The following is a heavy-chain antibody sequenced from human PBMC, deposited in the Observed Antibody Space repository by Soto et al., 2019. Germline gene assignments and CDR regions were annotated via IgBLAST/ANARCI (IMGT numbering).Heavy chain of an antibody. CDR1: GGTFSSYA. CDR2: IIPIFGTA. V-gene: IGHV1-69*01. J-gene: IGHJ4*02. D-gene: IGHD3-22*01. CDR3: ARDHGHSSGYPYYFDY. Sequence: QVQLVQSGAEVKKPGSSVKVYCKASGGTFSSYAISWVRQAPGQGLEWMGGIIPIFGTANYAQKLQSRVTNTANQPTSAAYMELSSLRSEDTAVYYCARDHGHSSGYPYYFDYEGQGTLVTVSS.